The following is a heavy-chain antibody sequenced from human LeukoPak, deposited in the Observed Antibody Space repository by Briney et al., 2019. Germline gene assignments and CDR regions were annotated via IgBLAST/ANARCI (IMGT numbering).Heavy chain of an antibody. CDR1: SGSISSNNYY. V-gene: IGHV4-39*01. CDR3: ARLVSYDVLTENFYKYYMDV. CDR2: IYYTGST. J-gene: IGHJ6*03. Sequence: MPSETLSLTCTVSSGSISSNNYYWGWIRQPPGKGLEWIGSIYYTGSTFYNPSLKSRVTMSLDALKNQFTLKVTSVTATDTAVYYCARLVSYDVLTENFYKYYMDVWGKGTTATVSS. D-gene: IGHD3-9*01.